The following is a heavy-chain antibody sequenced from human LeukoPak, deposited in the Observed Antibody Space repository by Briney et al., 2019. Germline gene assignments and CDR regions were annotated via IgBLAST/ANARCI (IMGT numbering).Heavy chain of an antibody. V-gene: IGHV3-48*01. D-gene: IGHD3-16*01. CDR2: ISSSSSTI. CDR3: ARSRGGEFDY. J-gene: IGHJ4*02. CDR1: GFTFSSYA. Sequence: GGSPRLSCAASGFTFSSYAMSWVRQAPGKGLEWVSYISSSSSTIYYADSVKGRFTISRDNAKNSLYLQMNSLRAEDTAVYYCARSRGGEFDYWGQGTLVTVSS.